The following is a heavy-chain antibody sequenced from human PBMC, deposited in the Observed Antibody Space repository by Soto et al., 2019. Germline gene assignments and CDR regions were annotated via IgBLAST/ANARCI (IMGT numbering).Heavy chain of an antibody. Sequence: GGSLRLSCAASGFTFSTFEMNWVRRAPGKGLEWVAYIVSSATTILYADSVQGRFTISRDNAKNSLSLQMNSLRVEDTAVYYCARHGSLHTWGRGTLVTVSS. J-gene: IGHJ4*02. V-gene: IGHV3-48*03. CDR3: ARHGSLHT. CDR2: IVSSATTI. CDR1: GFTFSTFE.